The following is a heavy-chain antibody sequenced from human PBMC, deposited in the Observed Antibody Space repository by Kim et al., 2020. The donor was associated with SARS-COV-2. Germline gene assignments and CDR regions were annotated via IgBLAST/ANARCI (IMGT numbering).Heavy chain of an antibody. CDR3: AKDGGMTTVTTVGLYYYYGMDV. CDR2: RWYDGSNK. D-gene: IGHD4-4*01. V-gene: IGHV3-33*06. Sequence: GGSLRLSCAASGFTLSSYGMHGVRQAPGKGLEWLAVRWYDGSNKYYADSVKGRFTISRDNSKNTLYLKMNSLRAEDTAVYYCAKDGGMTTVTTVGLYYYYGMDVWGQGTTVTVSS. J-gene: IGHJ6*02. CDR1: GFTLSSYG.